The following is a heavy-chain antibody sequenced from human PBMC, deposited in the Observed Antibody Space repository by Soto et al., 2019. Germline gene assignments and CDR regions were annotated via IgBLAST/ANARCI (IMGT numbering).Heavy chain of an antibody. J-gene: IGHJ3*02. D-gene: IGHD3-22*01. Sequence: SVKVSCKASVCTFSSYTSSWVRQAPGQGLEWMGRIMPILGIANYAQKFQGRVTSTADKSTSTATMELSSPRSEDTAVYYCARDLDYYDSSGHHSAFYIWGQGTMVTVSS. CDR2: IMPILGIA. CDR3: ARDLDYYDSSGHHSAFYI. CDR1: VCTFSSYT. V-gene: IGHV1-69*04.